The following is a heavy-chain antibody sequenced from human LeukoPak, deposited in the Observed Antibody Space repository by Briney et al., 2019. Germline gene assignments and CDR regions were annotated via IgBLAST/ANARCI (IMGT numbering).Heavy chain of an antibody. CDR3: ARVGGIFGSGSYYNAAFDY. Sequence: SETLSLTCTVSGGSISSGGYYWSWIRQHPGKGLEWIGYIYYSGSTYYNPSHKSRVTISVDTSKNQFSLKLSSVTAADTAVYYCARVGGIFGSGSYYNAAFDYWGQGTLVTVSS. CDR1: GGSISSGGYY. D-gene: IGHD3-10*01. J-gene: IGHJ4*02. CDR2: IYYSGST. V-gene: IGHV4-31*03.